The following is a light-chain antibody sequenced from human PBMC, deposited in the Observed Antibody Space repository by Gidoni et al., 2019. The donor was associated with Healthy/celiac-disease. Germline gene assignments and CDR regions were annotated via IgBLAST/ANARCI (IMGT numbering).Light chain of an antibody. V-gene: IGKV3-20*01. Sequence: DIVLTQSPGTLSLSPGERATLSCRASQSVSSSYLAWYQQQPGQAPRLLTYGASSRATGIPDRVSGSGSGTDFTRTISRLEPEDFAVYYCQQSYTFGQGTKLEIK. J-gene: IGKJ2*01. CDR2: GAS. CDR3: QQSYT. CDR1: QSVSSSY.